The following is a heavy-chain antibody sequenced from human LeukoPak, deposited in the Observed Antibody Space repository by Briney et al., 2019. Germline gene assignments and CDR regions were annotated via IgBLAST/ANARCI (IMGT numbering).Heavy chain of an antibody. CDR2: IYHSGST. CDR3: ARDRRAVAGPSFDY. V-gene: IGHV4-38-2*02. J-gene: IGHJ4*02. Sequence: PSETLSLTCTVSGYSISSGYFWGWIRQPPGKGLEWIGSIYHSGSTYYNPSLKSQVTISEDTSKNQFSLKLSSVTAADTAVYYCARDRRAVAGPSFDYWGQGTLVTVSS. D-gene: IGHD6-19*01. CDR1: GYSISSGYF.